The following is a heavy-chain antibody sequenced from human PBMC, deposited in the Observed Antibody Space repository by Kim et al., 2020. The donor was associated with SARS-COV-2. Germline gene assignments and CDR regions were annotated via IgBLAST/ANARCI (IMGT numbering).Heavy chain of an antibody. J-gene: IGHJ6*02. V-gene: IGHV7-4-1*02. CDR3: ARAQQQLGFGYYYGMDV. D-gene: IGHD6-13*01. Sequence: ASVKVSCKASGYTFTSYAMNWVRQAPGQGLEWMGWINTNTGNPTYAQGFTGRFVFSLDTSVSTAYLQISSLKAEDTAVYYCARAQQQLGFGYYYGMDVWGQGTTVTVSS. CDR1: GYTFTSYA. CDR2: INTNTGNP.